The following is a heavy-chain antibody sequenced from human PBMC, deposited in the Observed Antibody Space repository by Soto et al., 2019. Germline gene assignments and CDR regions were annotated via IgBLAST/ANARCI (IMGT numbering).Heavy chain of an antibody. CDR3: ARGRGAAADYFDF. D-gene: IGHD6-13*01. Sequence: QVQLVESGGGLVKPGGSLRLSCAVSGFTFSDYYMTWIRQAPGKGLEWVSYISSSTSHTNYADSVKGRFTISRDNANNSLFLQMNSLRAEDTAVYYCARGRGAAADYFDFLGPGTLVTFSS. J-gene: IGHJ4*02. CDR2: ISSSTSHT. CDR1: GFTFSDYY. V-gene: IGHV3-11*05.